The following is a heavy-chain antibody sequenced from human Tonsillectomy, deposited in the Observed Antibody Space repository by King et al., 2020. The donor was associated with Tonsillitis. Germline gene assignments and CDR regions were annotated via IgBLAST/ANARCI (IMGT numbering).Heavy chain of an antibody. CDR2: IIPLFRTS. Sequence: HVQLVQSGAEVKKPGSSVKVSCKGSTGTFNNYGISWLRQVPGQGLEWMGRIIPLFRTSEYAQRFQGRVTITADKSTTTAYMELSSLTSEDTAVYYCATEGVMSYEGWFDSWGQGTLVTVSS. D-gene: IGHD2-21*01. CDR1: TGTFNNYG. CDR3: ATEGVMSYEGWFDS. V-gene: IGHV1-69*06. J-gene: IGHJ5*01.